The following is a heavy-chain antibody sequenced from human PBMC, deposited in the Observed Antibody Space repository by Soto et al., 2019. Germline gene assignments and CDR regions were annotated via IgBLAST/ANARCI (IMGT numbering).Heavy chain of an antibody. CDR1: GGSISSSSYY. Sequence: QLQLQESGPGLVKPSETLSLTCTVSGGSISSSSYYWGWIRQPPGKGLEWIGSIYYSGSSYYNPSLKSRVPIPVNTSKTQFSLKLGFVTAADKAVYYCGRQDGEDWTTGGGGGDYWGQGTLVTVSS. V-gene: IGHV4-39*01. CDR3: GRQDGEDWTTGGGGGDY. J-gene: IGHJ4*02. CDR2: IYYSGSS. D-gene: IGHD4-17*01.